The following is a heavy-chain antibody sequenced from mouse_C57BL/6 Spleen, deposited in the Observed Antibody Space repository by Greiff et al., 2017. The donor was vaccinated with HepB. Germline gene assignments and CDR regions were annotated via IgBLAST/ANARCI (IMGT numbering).Heavy chain of an antibody. V-gene: IGHV1-22*01. Sequence: EVQLQQSGPELVKPGASVKMSCKASGYTFTDYNMHWVKQSHGKSLEWIGYINPNNGGTSYNQKFKGKATLTVNKSSSTAYMELRSLTSEDSAVYYCARKVLDGNYAMDYWGQGTSVTVSS. CDR3: ARKVLDGNYAMDY. J-gene: IGHJ4*01. CDR1: GYTFTDYN. D-gene: IGHD2-1*01. CDR2: INPNNGGT.